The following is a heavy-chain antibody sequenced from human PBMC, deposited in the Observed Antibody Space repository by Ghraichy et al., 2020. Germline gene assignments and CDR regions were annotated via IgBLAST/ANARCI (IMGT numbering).Heavy chain of an antibody. V-gene: IGHV1-18*01. CDR3: ASGPMITFGGVMAH. D-gene: IGHD3-16*01. CDR1: GYTFTSYG. CDR2: ISAYNGNT. J-gene: IGHJ4*02. Sequence: VKVSCKASGYTFTSYGISWVRQAPGQGLEWMGWISAYNGNTNYAQKLQGRVTMTTDTSTSTAYMELRSLRSDDTAVYYCASGPMITFGGVMAHWGQGTLVTVSS.